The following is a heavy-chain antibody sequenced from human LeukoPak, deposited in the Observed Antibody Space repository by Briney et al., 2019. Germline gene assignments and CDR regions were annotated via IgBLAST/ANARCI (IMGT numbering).Heavy chain of an antibody. CDR1: GFTFSSYG. Sequence: GGSLRLSCAASGFTFSSYGMHWVRQAPGKGLEWVAVISYDGSNKYYADSVKGRFTISRDNSKNTLYLQMNSLRAEDTAVYYCARDLGLTGPATNWFDPWGQGTLVTVSS. CDR3: ARDLGLTGPATNWFDP. CDR2: ISYDGSNK. V-gene: IGHV3-30*03. J-gene: IGHJ5*02. D-gene: IGHD1-20*01.